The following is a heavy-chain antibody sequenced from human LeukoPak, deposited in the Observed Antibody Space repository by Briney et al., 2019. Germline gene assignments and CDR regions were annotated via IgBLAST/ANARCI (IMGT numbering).Heavy chain of an antibody. CDR2: IYHSGRT. CDR1: TGSFSSGTYY. V-gene: IGHV4-39*07. J-gene: IGHJ5*02. CDR3: ARDGGSSGSPGA. D-gene: IGHD3-22*01. Sequence: SETLSLTCTVSTGSFSSGTYYWNWIRQPPGKGLEGVGSIYHSGRTYYNPSLKSRVTISVDTSKNQFSLKLSSVTAADTAVYYCARDGGSSGSPGAWGQGTLVTVSS.